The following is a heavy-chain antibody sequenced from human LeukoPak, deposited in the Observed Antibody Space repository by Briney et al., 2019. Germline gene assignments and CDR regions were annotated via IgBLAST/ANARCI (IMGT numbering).Heavy chain of an antibody. Sequence: PSETLSLTCGVSGGSFSGYFWTWIRQPPGKGLKWIGEINYSGITKYNPSLKSRVTISVDTSKNQCSLKLPSVTAADTAVYYCARVLYDYVWGNYRSEYFDYWGQGTLVTVSS. CDR3: ARVLYDYVWGNYRSEYFDY. CDR1: GGSFSGYF. J-gene: IGHJ4*02. D-gene: IGHD3-16*02. CDR2: INYSGIT. V-gene: IGHV4-34*01.